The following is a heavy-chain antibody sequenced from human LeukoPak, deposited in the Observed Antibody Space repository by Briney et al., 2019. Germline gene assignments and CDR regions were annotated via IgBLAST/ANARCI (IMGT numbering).Heavy chain of an antibody. CDR3: ARDRWRGVYYYYYMDV. CDR1: GYTFTGYY. D-gene: IGHD2-15*01. CDR2: INPKSGGT. J-gene: IGHJ6*03. Sequence: ASVKVSCKASGYTFTGYYMEWVRQGPGQGVEWMGRINPKSGGTNYAQKFQGRVTMTRDTSISTAYMELSRLRSDDTAVYYCARDRWRGVYYYYYMDVWGKGTTVTVSS. V-gene: IGHV1-2*06.